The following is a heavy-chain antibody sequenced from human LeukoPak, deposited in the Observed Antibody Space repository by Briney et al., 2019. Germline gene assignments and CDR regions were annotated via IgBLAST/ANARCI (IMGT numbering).Heavy chain of an antibody. J-gene: IGHJ4*02. CDR2: ISGSGGST. CDR1: GFTFSSYA. Sequence: GGSLRLSCAASGFTFSSYAMSWVRQAPGKGLEWVSAISGSGGSTYYADSVKGRFTISRDNSKNTLYLQMNSLRAEDTAVYYCAKDQGYYGLGTVESYFDYWGQGTLVTVSS. D-gene: IGHD3-10*01. V-gene: IGHV3-23*01. CDR3: AKDQGYYGLGTVESYFDY.